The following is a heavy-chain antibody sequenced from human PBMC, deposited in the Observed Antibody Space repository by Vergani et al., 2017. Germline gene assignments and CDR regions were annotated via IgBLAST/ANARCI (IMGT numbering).Heavy chain of an antibody. Sequence: QVQLVQSGAEVKKPGASVKVSCKASGYTFTSYGISWVRQAPGQGLEWMGWISAYNGNTNYAQKLQGRVTMTTDTSTSTAYMELRSLRSEDTAVYYCARVVKAYYDSSGYPDWYFDLWGRGTLVTVSS. D-gene: IGHD3-22*01. J-gene: IGHJ2*01. CDR2: ISAYNGNT. V-gene: IGHV1-18*04. CDR3: ARVVKAYYDSSGYPDWYFDL. CDR1: GYTFTSYG.